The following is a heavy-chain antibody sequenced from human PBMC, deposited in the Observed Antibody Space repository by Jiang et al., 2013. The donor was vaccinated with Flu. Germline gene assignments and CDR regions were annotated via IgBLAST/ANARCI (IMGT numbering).Heavy chain of an antibody. CDR1: GFTFFSYG. D-gene: IGHD5-18*01. CDR3: AKGSGHNHGEIDY. Sequence: QLVESGGGVVQPGRSLRLSCAASGFTFFSYGMHWVRQAPGKGLEWVALIWSDGDNGNKEYYADSVKGRFTISRDNSKNTLSLQMDSLRADDTAMYYCAKGSGHNHGEIDYWGQGTLVTVSS. J-gene: IGHJ4*02. CDR2: IWSDGDNGNKE. V-gene: IGHV3-33*06.